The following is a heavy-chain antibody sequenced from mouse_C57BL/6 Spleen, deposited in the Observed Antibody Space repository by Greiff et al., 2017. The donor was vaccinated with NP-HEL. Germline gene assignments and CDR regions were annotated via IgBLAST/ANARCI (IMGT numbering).Heavy chain of an antibody. CDR1: GYTFTTYP. CDR3: AIYYYGSPFAY. J-gene: IGHJ3*01. Sequence: VQLQQSGAELVKPGASVKMPCKASGYTFTTYPIEWMKQNHGKSLEWIGNFHPYNDDTKYNEKFKDKATLTVEKSSSTVYMELSRLTSDDSAVYYCAIYYYGSPFAYWGQGTLVTVSA. CDR2: FHPYNDDT. V-gene: IGHV1-47*01. D-gene: IGHD1-1*01.